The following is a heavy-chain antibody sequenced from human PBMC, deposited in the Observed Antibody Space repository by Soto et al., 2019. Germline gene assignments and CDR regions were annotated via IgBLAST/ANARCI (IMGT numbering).Heavy chain of an antibody. CDR2: INHSGST. V-gene: IGHV4-34*01. CDR3: ARLPVHYDFWSGAVSFYYYMDV. J-gene: IGHJ6*03. D-gene: IGHD3-3*01. Sequence: SETLSLTCAVYGWSFSGYYLSWIRQPPGKGLEWIGEINHSGSTNYNPSLKSRVTISVDTSKNQFSLKLSSVTAADTAVYYCARLPVHYDFWSGAVSFYYYMDVWGKGTTVTVSS. CDR1: GWSFSGYY.